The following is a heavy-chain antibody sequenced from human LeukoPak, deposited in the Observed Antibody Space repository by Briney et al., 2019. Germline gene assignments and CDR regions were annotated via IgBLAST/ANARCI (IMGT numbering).Heavy chain of an antibody. CDR3: ATLSPHDYGAGSYCKL. Sequence: PGGSLRLSCAASGFTFRSTAMNWVRQAPGKGLEWVSTITGRGSSIYYADPVKGRFTISRDNSKNTLYLQMNSLSAEDTAVYYCATLSPHDYGAGSYCKLWGQGTLVTVSS. V-gene: IGHV3-23*01. D-gene: IGHD3-10*01. J-gene: IGHJ4*02. CDR2: ITGRGSSI. CDR1: GFTFRSTA.